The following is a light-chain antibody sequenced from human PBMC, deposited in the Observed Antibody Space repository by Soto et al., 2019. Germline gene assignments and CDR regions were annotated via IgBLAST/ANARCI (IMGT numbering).Light chain of an antibody. Sequence: QSALTQPASVSGSPGQSITISCTGTSSDVGAYNYVSWYQHHPGKAPKLIIYEVTIRPSGVSIRFSGSKSGNTASLTIPGLQAEDEGDYFCSFYPTTSTLAGIFGRGTKQTLL. V-gene: IGLV2-14*01. CDR2: EVT. CDR3: SFYPTTSTLAGI. CDR1: SSDVGAYNY. J-gene: IGLJ2*01.